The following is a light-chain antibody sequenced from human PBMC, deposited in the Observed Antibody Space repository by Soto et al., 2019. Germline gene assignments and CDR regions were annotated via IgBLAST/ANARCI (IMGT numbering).Light chain of an antibody. CDR1: GSNIGNNF. Sequence: QSVLTQPPSVSAAPGQKVTISCSGSGSNIGNNFVSWYQHFPGTAPKLLIYDNSKRPSGIPDRFSGSKSGTSATLGITGLQTGDEADYYCQSSDSSLSGHVVFGGGTKLTVL. V-gene: IGLV1-51*01. J-gene: IGLJ2*01. CDR2: DNS. CDR3: QSSDSSLSGHVV.